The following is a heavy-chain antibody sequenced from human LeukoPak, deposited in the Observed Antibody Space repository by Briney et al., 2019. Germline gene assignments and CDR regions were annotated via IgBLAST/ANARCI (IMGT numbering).Heavy chain of an antibody. CDR2: MDHSGST. CDR3: ARSKDLPYYYGSGGLFDY. Sequence: KPSETLSLTCGVYGGSFSGHYWSWIRQPPGKGLEWIGEMDHSGSTNYNPSLKTRVTISVDMSTNQISLQLSSVTAADTAVYYCARSKDLPYYYGSGGLFDYWGQGTLVTVSS. D-gene: IGHD3-10*01. J-gene: IGHJ4*02. CDR1: GGSFSGHY. V-gene: IGHV4-34*01.